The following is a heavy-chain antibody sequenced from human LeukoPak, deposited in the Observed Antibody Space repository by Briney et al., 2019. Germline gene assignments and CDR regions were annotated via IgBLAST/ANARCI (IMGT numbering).Heavy chain of an antibody. J-gene: IGHJ6*03. D-gene: IGHD3-10*01. V-gene: IGHV3-30*02. CDR2: IRYDGSNK. Sequence: GGSLRLSCAASGFTFSSYGMHWVRQAPGKGLEWVAFIRYDGSNKYYADSVKGRFTISRDNSTNALYLQMNSLRAEDTAVYYCAGVRGVHYYMDVWGEGTTVTISS. CDR1: GFTFSSYG. CDR3: AGVRGVHYYMDV.